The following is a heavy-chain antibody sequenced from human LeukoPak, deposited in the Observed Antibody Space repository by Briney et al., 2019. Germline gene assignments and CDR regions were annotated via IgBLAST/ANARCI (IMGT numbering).Heavy chain of an antibody. CDR2: INHSGST. CDR1: GGSSSGYY. Sequence: SETLSLTCAVYGGSSSGYYWSWIRQPPGKGLEWIGEINHSGSTNYNPSLKSRVTISVDTSKNQFSLKLSSVTAADTAVYYCARGARHFDLWGRGTLVTVSS. V-gene: IGHV4-34*01. CDR3: ARGARHFDL. J-gene: IGHJ2*01.